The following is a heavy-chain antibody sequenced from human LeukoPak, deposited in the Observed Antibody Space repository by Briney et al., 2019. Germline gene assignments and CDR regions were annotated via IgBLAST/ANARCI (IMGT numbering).Heavy chain of an antibody. Sequence: GGSLRLSCAASGFTFSSYGMHWVRQAPGKGLEWVAVISYDGSNKYYADSLKGRFTISRDNSKNTLYLQMNSLRAEDTAVYYCAKGLTNGVPEWGQGTLVTVSS. CDR1: GFTFSSYG. CDR3: AKGLTNGVPE. CDR2: ISYDGSNK. D-gene: IGHD2-8*01. V-gene: IGHV3-30*18. J-gene: IGHJ4*02.